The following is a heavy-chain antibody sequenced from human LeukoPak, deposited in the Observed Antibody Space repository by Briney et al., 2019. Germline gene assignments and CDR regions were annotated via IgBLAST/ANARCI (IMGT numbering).Heavy chain of an antibody. J-gene: IGHJ6*02. CDR3: ARARDSMDV. CDR2: ISWNSGSI. Sequence: GGSLRLSCVASGFTFDDYAMHWVRQVAGKGLEWVSGISWNSGSIDYADSVKGRFTISRDNAKKSLYLQMNSLRAEDTALYYCARARDSMDVWGQGTPVIVSS. V-gene: IGHV3-9*01. CDR1: GFTFDDYA. D-gene: IGHD3/OR15-3a*01.